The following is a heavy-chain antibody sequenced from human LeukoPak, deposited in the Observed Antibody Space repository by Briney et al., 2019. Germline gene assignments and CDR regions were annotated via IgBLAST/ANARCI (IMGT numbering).Heavy chain of an antibody. V-gene: IGHV1-69*04. CDR1: GGTFSSYA. CDR2: IIPILGIA. D-gene: IGHD3-3*01. J-gene: IGHJ4*02. Sequence: SVKVSCKASGGTFSSYAISWVRQAPGQGLEWMGRIIPILGIANYAQKFQGRVTITADKSTSTAYMELSSLRSEDTAVYYCARGGGALRFFPSVWGQGTLVTVSS. CDR3: ARGGGALRFFPSV.